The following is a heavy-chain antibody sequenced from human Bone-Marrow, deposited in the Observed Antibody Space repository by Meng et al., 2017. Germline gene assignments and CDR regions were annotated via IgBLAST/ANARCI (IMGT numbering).Heavy chain of an antibody. CDR3: ARNRAGSRSWYSFFFDY. CDR2: ISSSSDYT. Sequence: GESLKISCTASGFTFRAYSLNRVRQAPGKGLEWVASISSSSDYTYYADSVKGRFTISRDDAKNSLYLEMNSLRGEDTAIYYCARNRAGSRSWYSFFFDYWGRGTLVTVSS. V-gene: IGHV3-21*01. CDR1: GFTFRAYS. D-gene: IGHD6-13*01. J-gene: IGHJ4*02.